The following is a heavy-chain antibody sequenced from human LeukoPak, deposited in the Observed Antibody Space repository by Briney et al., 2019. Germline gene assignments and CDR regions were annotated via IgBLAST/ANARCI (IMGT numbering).Heavy chain of an antibody. V-gene: IGHV4-4*02. CDR1: GGPISSSNW. Sequence: KPSETLSLTCAVSGGPISSSNWWSRVSQPPGKGLEWTGEIYHSGSTNYNPSLKSLVTISVDKSKNQFSLKLSSVTAADTAVYYCASYDSSGYYYAAFDYWGQGTLVTVSS. CDR2: IYHSGST. CDR3: ASYDSSGYYYAAFDY. J-gene: IGHJ4*02. D-gene: IGHD3-22*01.